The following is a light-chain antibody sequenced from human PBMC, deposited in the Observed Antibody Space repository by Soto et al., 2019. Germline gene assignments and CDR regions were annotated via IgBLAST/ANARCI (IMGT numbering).Light chain of an antibody. V-gene: IGKV1-27*01. J-gene: IGKJ1*01. CDR3: QKYNSPPWT. CDR1: LGISDY. Sequence: DNQMTQSPSSLSASVGDRVTITCRAGLGISDYLAWYQHKPGKVPKLLIFAASTLHSGVPSRFSGSGSGTDFTLTISSLQPDDVATYYCQKYNSPPWTFGQGTKVEIK. CDR2: AAS.